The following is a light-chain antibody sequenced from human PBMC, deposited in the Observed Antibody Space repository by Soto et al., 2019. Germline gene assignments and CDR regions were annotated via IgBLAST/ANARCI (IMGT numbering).Light chain of an antibody. Sequence: QSALTQPASVSGSPGQSITISCTGTSSDVGGYNYVSWYQQHQGKAPKLMIYDVSNRPSGVSNRFSGSKSGNTASLTISGLQAEDEAEYYCSSYTSSSSVVFGGGTKLPVL. V-gene: IGLV2-14*01. CDR2: DVS. J-gene: IGLJ2*01. CDR3: SSYTSSSSVV. CDR1: SSDVGGYNY.